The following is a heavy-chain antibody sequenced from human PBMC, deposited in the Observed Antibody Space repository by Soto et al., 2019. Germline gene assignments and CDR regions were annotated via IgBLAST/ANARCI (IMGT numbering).Heavy chain of an antibody. CDR1: GDSISSRNW. Sequence: QVQLQESGPGLVKPSGTLSLTCAVSGDSISSRNWWTWVRQPPGKGLEWIGEIYHSGSTNYSPTLKHRVTISVDMSKNQSSLKLTSVNAAATAVYYCARGGNVAAAGTIYLDSWGQGTLVTVSS. CDR2: IYHSGST. CDR3: ARGGNVAAAGTIYLDS. J-gene: IGHJ4*02. V-gene: IGHV4-4*02. D-gene: IGHD6-13*01.